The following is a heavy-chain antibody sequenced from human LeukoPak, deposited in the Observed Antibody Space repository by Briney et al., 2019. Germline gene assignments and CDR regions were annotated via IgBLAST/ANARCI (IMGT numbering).Heavy chain of an antibody. CDR2: IWYDGSNK. CDR1: GYTFSDHY. V-gene: IGHV3-33*06. J-gene: IGHJ4*02. D-gene: IGHD1-26*01. CDR3: AKGPHFQDTTY. Sequence: PGGSLRLSCAVSGYTFSDHYIDWVRQAPGKGLEWVAVIWYDGSNKYYADSVKGRFTISRDNSKNTLFLQMTSLRAEDTAVYYCAKGPHFQDTTYWGQGTLVTVSS.